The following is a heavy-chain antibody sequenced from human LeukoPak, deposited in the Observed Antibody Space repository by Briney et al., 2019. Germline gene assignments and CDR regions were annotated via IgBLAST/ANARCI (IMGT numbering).Heavy chain of an antibody. D-gene: IGHD3-22*01. V-gene: IGHV3-21*01. CDR2: ISSSSSYI. CDR1: GFTFSSYS. CDR3: ARGLGSSGYSLWYFDY. J-gene: IGHJ4*02. Sequence: GGSLRLSCAASGFTFSSYSMNWVRQAPGKGLEWVSSISSSSSYIYYADSVKGRFTISRDNAKNSLYLQMNSLRAEDTAVYYCARGLGSSGYSLWYFDYWGQGTLVTVSS.